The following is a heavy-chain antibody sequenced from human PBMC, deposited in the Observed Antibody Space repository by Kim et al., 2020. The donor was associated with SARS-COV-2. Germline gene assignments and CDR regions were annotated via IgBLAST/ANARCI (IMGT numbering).Heavy chain of an antibody. V-gene: IGHV4-59*08. D-gene: IGHD2-2*01. CDR3: SRLQRVPYRLDY. Sequence: SETLSLTCTVSGDSITRHQWSWIRQPPGNGLQWIGYFDFRGDSKYHPSLQSRLTISADTSKNQFSLRLTSVTAADTAVYFCSRLQRVPYRLDYWGQGALV. CDR1: GDSITRHQ. J-gene: IGHJ4*02. CDR2: FDFRGDS.